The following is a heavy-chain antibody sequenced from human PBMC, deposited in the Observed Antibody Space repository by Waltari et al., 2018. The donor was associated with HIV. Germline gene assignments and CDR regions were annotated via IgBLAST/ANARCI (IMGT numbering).Heavy chain of an antibody. CDR3: ALYCSGGNCFFDY. CDR1: GYTFTDYY. J-gene: IGHJ4*02. D-gene: IGHD2-15*01. CDR2: INPKSGGT. V-gene: IGHV1-2*02. Sequence: QEQLVQSGAEVKKPGASVKVSCKASGYTFTDYYMHWERQAPGQGLEWMGWINPKSGGTNYAQKFQGRVTMTRDTSISTAYMELSSLRSDDTAVYYCALYCSGGNCFFDYWGQGTLVTVSS.